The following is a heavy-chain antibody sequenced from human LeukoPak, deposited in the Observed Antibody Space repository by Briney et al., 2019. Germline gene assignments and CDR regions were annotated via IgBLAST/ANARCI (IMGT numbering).Heavy chain of an antibody. CDR3: ARESTSSGYYYAPDY. D-gene: IGHD3-22*01. V-gene: IGHV3-23*01. CDR1: GFPFNSYA. J-gene: IGHJ4*02. Sequence: GGSLRLSCAASGFPFNSYAMSWVRQAPGQGLEWVSVIRGSGGTTYNADPLKRRFTISRDNSKHTLYLQIRSLRAEDTAIYYCARESTSSGYYYAPDYWGQGTLVTVSS. CDR2: IRGSGGTT.